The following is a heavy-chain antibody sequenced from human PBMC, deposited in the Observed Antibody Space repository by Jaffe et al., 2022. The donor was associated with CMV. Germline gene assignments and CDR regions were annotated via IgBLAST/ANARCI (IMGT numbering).Heavy chain of an antibody. V-gene: IGHV4-31*03. CDR2: IYYGGST. D-gene: IGHD5-18*01. J-gene: IGHJ4*02. CDR1: GGSISSGGYY. Sequence: QVQLQESGPGLVRPSQTLSLTCSVSGGSISSGGYYWCWIRQYPGKGLEWIGYIYYGGSTYYNPSLKSRVTISVDTSKNQFSLKLSSVTAADTAVYYCARGSGYSYGYGNDHFDYWGQGTLVTVSS. CDR3: ARGSGYSYGYGNDHFDY.